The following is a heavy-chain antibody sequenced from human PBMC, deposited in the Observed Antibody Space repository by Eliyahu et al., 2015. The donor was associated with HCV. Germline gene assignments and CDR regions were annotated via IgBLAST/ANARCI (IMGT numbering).Heavy chain of an antibody. CDR3: ARLVGGATTVTTRDYFDY. Sequence: QVQLQESGPGLVKPSQTLSLTCTVSGGSISSGXYYWSWIRQHPGKGLEWIGYIYYSGSTYYNPSLKSRVTISVDTSKNQFSLKLSSVTAADTAVYYCARLVGGATTVTTRDYFDYWGQGTLVTVSS. V-gene: IGHV4-31*03. CDR2: IYYSGST. CDR1: GGSISSGXYY. J-gene: IGHJ4*02. D-gene: IGHD4-17*01.